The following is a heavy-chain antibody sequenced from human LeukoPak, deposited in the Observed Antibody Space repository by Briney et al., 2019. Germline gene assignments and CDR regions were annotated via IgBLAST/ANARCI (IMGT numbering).Heavy chain of an antibody. CDR2: IYYSGST. CDR3: ARGYEGPFDY. Sequence: SETLSLTCTVSGGSISSYYWSWIRQPPGKGLEWIGYIYYSGSTNYNPSLKSRVTISVDTSKNQFSLKLGSVTAADTAVYYCARGYEGPFDYWGQGTLVTVSS. D-gene: IGHD5-12*01. CDR1: GGSISSYY. J-gene: IGHJ4*02. V-gene: IGHV4-59*01.